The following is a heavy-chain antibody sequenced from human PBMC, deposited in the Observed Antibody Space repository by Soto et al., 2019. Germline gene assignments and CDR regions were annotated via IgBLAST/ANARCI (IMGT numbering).Heavy chain of an antibody. CDR3: AHSRGIAATNYYYYYGMDV. Sequence: GSGPTLVNPTQTPTLTCTFSGFSLSTSGVGVGWIRQPPGKALEWLALIYWDDDKRYSPSLKSRLTITKDTSKNQVVLTMTNMDPVDTATYYCAHSRGIAATNYYYYYGMDVWGQGTTVTVSS. J-gene: IGHJ6*02. CDR2: IYWDDDK. V-gene: IGHV2-5*02. CDR1: GFSLSTSGVG. D-gene: IGHD6-13*01.